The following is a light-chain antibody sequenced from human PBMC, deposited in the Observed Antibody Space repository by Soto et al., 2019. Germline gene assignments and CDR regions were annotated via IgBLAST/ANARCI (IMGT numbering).Light chain of an antibody. CDR1: QSVSSS. J-gene: IGKJ1*01. V-gene: IGKV3D-15*01. Sequence: EIFLTQSPTTLSLSPGDRATLSCRASQSVSSSLAWYHQKPGQAPRLLIYDASNRATGIPARFSGSGSGTEFTLTISSLQSEDFAVYYCQQYNNWPPWTFGQGTKVDIK. CDR3: QQYNNWPPWT. CDR2: DAS.